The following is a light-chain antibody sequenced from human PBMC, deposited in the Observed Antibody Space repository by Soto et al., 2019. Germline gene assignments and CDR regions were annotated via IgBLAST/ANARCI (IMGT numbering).Light chain of an antibody. CDR2: DAS. CDR3: QQYNTYLTWT. J-gene: IGKJ1*01. V-gene: IGKV1-5*01. Sequence: DIQMTQSPSTLSASVGDRVTITCRASQSISSWLAWYQQKPGKAPKLLIYDASSLESGVPSRFSGSGSRTEFTLTITSLQPEDAATYYCQQYNTYLTWTFGQGTKVDIK. CDR1: QSISSW.